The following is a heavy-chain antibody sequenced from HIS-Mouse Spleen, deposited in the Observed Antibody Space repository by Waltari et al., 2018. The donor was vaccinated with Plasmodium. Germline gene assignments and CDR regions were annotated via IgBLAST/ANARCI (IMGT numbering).Heavy chain of an antibody. Sequence: QVQLVQSGAEVKKPGASEKVSCKASGYTFTGYYMHWVRQARGQGVEWMGWINPNRGGTDYAQKFQGSVTMTRETSVSTAYMELSMLRSDDTAVYYCARDLAAAGHFDYWGQGTLVTVSS. CDR2: INPNRGGT. CDR3: ARDLAAAGHFDY. D-gene: IGHD6-13*01. V-gene: IGHV1-2*02. CDR1: GYTFTGYY. J-gene: IGHJ4*02.